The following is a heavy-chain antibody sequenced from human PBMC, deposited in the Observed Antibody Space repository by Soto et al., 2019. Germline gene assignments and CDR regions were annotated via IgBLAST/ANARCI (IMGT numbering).Heavy chain of an antibody. J-gene: IGHJ4*02. Sequence: EVQLVESGGGLVQPGGSLRLSFAASGFTFSIYGMHWVRQVPGKGLVWVSRINTDGSATSYADSVKGRFTVSRDNAKNTQYLQMNSLRAEDTAVYYCARDGEGYWGQGTLVTVSS. D-gene: IGHD2-21*01. CDR3: ARDGEGY. CDR2: INTDGSAT. CDR1: GFTFSIYG. V-gene: IGHV3-74*01.